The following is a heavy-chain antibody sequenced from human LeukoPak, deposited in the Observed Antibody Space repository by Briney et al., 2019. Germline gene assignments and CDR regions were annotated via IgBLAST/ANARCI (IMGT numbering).Heavy chain of an antibody. V-gene: IGHV3-9*01. CDR3: ARTLGILDY. CDR1: GFTFDNYA. Sequence: GGSLRLSCAASGFTFDNYAMHWVRQAPGEGLEWVSGISWNSGSIGYADSVKGRFTISRDNAKNSLYLQMNSLRAEDTAVYYCARTLGILDYWGQGTLVTVSS. J-gene: IGHJ4*02. D-gene: IGHD7-27*01. CDR2: ISWNSGSI.